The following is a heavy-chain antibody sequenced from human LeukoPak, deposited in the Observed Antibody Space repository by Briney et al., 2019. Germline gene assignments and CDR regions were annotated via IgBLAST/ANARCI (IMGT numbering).Heavy chain of an antibody. Sequence: SETLSLTCAVYGGSFSDHYWSWICQTPSKGLEWIGEINHSGSTTYNPSLKSRVTISIDTSKNQFSLKLTSVTAADPAVYYCARLPGDRSSFSDYWGQGTLVTVSS. J-gene: IGHJ4*02. V-gene: IGHV4-34*01. D-gene: IGHD6-6*01. CDR3: ARLPGDRSSFSDY. CDR2: INHSGST. CDR1: GGSFSDHY.